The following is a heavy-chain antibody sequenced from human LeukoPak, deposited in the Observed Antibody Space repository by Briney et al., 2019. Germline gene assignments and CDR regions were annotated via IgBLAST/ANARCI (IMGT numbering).Heavy chain of an antibody. CDR1: GGSIGSSAYS. Sequence: SETLSLTCTVSGGSIGSSAYSWGWIRQPPGKGLEWIGSIYYSGSTYYNPSLKSRVTISVDTSKNQFSLKLSSVTAAGTAVYYCARLGIAAGGYWGQGTLVTVSS. CDR3: ARLGIAAGGY. J-gene: IGHJ4*02. D-gene: IGHD6-13*01. V-gene: IGHV4-39*01. CDR2: IYYSGST.